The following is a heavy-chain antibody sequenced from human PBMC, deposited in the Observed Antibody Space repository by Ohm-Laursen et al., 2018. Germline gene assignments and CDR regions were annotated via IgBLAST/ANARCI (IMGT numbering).Heavy chain of an antibody. CDR2: FWADGIKT. Sequence: SLRLSCAASGFTFSNYGMHWVRQAPGKGLEWVAVFWADGIKTYYADSVKGRFTISRDNSKNTVHLQMNSLRAEDTAVYYCAKVYYCSGGSCYSWELTNGFDIWGQGTMVTVSS. CDR3: AKVYYCSGGSCYSWELTNGFDI. V-gene: IGHV3-33*06. J-gene: IGHJ3*02. D-gene: IGHD2-15*01. CDR1: GFTFSNYG.